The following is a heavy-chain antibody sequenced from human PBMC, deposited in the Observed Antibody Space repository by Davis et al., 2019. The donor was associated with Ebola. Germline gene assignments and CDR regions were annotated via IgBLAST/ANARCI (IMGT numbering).Heavy chain of an antibody. CDR2: ISGSGGST. J-gene: IGHJ4*02. D-gene: IGHD1-26*01. CDR1: GFTFSTYA. CDR3: ANTEDIVGAMFDY. Sequence: PGGSLRLSCTASGFTFSTYAMTWVRQAPGKGLEWVSGISGSGGSTYYADSVQGRFTISRDNPQNTLYLQMNTLRAEDTAVYYCANTEDIVGAMFDYWGQGTLVTVSS. V-gene: IGHV3-23*01.